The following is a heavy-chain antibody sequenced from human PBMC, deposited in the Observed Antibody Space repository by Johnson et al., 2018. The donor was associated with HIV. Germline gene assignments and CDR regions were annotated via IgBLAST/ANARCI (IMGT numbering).Heavy chain of an antibody. V-gene: IGHV3-33*06. D-gene: IGHD3-16*01. CDR1: GFTFSTYG. J-gene: IGHJ3*02. Sequence: QVQLVESGGGVVQPGRSLRLSCAASGFTFSTYGMHWVRQAPGKGLEWVAVMWYDGSNKYYADSVKGRFTISRDNSRNTLYLQMNSLRVEDTAVYYCAKDQWTVMTVGGPIAFDICGQGTVVTVSS. CDR2: MWYDGSNK. CDR3: AKDQWTVMTVGGPIAFDI.